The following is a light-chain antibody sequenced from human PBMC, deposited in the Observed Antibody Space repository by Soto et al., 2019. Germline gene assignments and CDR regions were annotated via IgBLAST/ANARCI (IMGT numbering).Light chain of an antibody. J-gene: IGLJ2*01. V-gene: IGLV2-23*02. Sequence: QSALTQPASVSGSPEQSITISCTGTSSDVGSYNLVSRYQQHPGKVPKLMIYEVSKRPSGVSNRFSGSKFGNTASLTISGLQAEDEADYYCCSYAGSGIVIFGGGTKLTVL. CDR3: CSYAGSGIVI. CDR1: SSDVGSYNL. CDR2: EVS.